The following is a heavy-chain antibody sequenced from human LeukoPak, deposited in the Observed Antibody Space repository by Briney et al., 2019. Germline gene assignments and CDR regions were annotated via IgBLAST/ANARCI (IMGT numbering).Heavy chain of an antibody. J-gene: IGHJ6*02. D-gene: IGHD3-3*01. V-gene: IGHV1-8*01. CDR2: MNPNSGNT. CDR3: ARVLRFLEWLPLDPYYYYGMDV. Sequence: ASVKVSCKASGCTFTSYDINWVRQATGQGLEWMGWMNPNSGNTGYAQKFQGRVTMTRNTSISTAYMELSSLRSEDTAVYYCARVLRFLEWLPLDPYYYYGMDVWGQGTTVTVSS. CDR1: GCTFTSYD.